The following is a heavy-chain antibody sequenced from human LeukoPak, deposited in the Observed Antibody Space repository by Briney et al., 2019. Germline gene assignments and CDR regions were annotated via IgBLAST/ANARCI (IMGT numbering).Heavy chain of an antibody. J-gene: IGHJ4*02. CDR2: ISYDGSNK. CDR3: AKSSRPVTAMAFFDY. Sequence: PGGSLRLSCAASGFTFSSYGMHWVRQAPGKGLEWVAVISYDGSNKYYADSVKGQFTISRDNSKNTVYLQMKSLRAEDTAVYYCAKSSRPVTAMAFFDYWGQGTLVTVSS. CDR1: GFTFSSYG. D-gene: IGHD5-18*01. V-gene: IGHV3-30*18.